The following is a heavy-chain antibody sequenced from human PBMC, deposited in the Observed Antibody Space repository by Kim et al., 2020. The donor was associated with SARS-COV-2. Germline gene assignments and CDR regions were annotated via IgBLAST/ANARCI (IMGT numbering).Heavy chain of an antibody. J-gene: IGHJ6*03. Sequence: GGSLRLSCVASEFTVRSAYMTWVRQAPGKGLEWVSVIYSGGSTKYDEYVKGGFTVTRENSENTLYLQMINLRAADTAVDYCARARGGAFAEGDYQYYY. D-gene: IGHD3-10*01. CDR2: IYSGGST. V-gene: IGHV3-53*01. CDR3: ARARGGAFAEGDYQYYY. CDR1: EFTVRSAY.